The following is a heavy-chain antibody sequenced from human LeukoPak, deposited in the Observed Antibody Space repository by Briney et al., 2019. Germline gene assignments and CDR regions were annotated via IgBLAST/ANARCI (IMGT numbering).Heavy chain of an antibody. J-gene: IGHJ4*02. CDR2: IRYDGSDK. D-gene: IGHD5-24*01. CDR1: GFTFSGSD. CDR3: ARRDAYSSFGY. V-gene: IGHV3-30*02. Sequence: PGGSLRLSCAASGFTFSGSDMHWVRQAPGKGLEWVSLIRYDGSDKYYTDSVKGRFTISRDNSKNTLYLQMNTLRAEDTAVYYCARRDAYSSFGYWGQGTLVTVSS.